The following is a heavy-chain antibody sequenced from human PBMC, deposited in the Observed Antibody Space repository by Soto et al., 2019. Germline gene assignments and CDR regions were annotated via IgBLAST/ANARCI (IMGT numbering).Heavy chain of an antibody. CDR1: GGPISSYY. D-gene: IGHD6-19*01. CDR2: IYYSGST. CDR3: ARGLITGSHYSGGWYYFDS. J-gene: IGHJ4*02. V-gene: IGHV4-59*12. Sequence: SETLSLTCTVSGGPISSYYWSWIRQPPGKGLERNRYIYYSGSTNYNPSLKSRVTISVHTSNSQFSLELSSVTAADTAVYYCARGLITGSHYSGGWYYFDSWGQGTQVTVSS.